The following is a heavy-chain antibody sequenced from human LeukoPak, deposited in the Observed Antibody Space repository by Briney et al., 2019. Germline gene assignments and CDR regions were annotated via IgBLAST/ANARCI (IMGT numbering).Heavy chain of an antibody. CDR2: ISGGGGST. D-gene: IGHD4-23*01. CDR1: GFTFSSYA. Sequence: PGGSLRLSCAASGFTFSSYAMSWVRQAPGKGLEWVSAISGGGGSTYYADSVKGRFTISRDNSKNTLYLQMNSLRAEDTAVYYCAKDRKQNSRRAHHFDYWGQGTLVTVSS. J-gene: IGHJ4*02. CDR3: AKDRKQNSRRAHHFDY. V-gene: IGHV3-23*01.